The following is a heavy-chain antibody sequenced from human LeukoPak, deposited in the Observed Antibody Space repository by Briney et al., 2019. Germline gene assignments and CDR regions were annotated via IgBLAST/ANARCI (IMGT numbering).Heavy chain of an antibody. J-gene: IGHJ4*02. D-gene: IGHD3-22*01. V-gene: IGHV3-74*01. CDR3: AIFHDYYDTSGAPGY. CDR2: INTDGSST. CDR1: GFTFSSYW. Sequence: PGGSLRLSCAASGFTFSSYWMHWVRQAPGKGLVWVSRINTDGSSTRYADSVKGRFTISRDNAKNTLYLQMNSLGAEDTAVYYCAIFHDYYDTSGAPGYWGQGTLVTVSS.